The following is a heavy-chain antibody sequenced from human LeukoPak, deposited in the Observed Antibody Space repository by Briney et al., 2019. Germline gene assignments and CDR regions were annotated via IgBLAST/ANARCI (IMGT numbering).Heavy chain of an antibody. CDR1: GFTFSSHG. D-gene: IGHD6-13*01. Sequence: GGSLRLSCAASGFTFSSHGMSWVRQAPGKGLEWVSTISGSGDNTYYADSVKGRFTISRDNSKNTLYLQMNSLRAEDTAVYYCAKDAVSSSWYWPFDYWGQGTLVTVSS. J-gene: IGHJ4*02. CDR2: ISGSGDNT. CDR3: AKDAVSSSWYWPFDY. V-gene: IGHV3-23*01.